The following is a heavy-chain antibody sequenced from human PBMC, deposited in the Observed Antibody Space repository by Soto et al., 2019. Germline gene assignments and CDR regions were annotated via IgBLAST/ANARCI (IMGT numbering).Heavy chain of an antibody. CDR3: ARGSPYYDFWSGYSPVKPYYYYYMDV. CDR1: GFTFSSYA. V-gene: IGHV3-64*01. Sequence: GGSLRLSCAASGFTFSSYAMHWVRQAPGKGLEYVSAISSNGGSTYYANSVKGRFTISRDNSKNTLYLQMGSLRAEDMAVYYCARGSPYYDFWSGYSPVKPYYYYYMDVWGKGTTVTVSS. J-gene: IGHJ6*03. D-gene: IGHD3-3*01. CDR2: ISSNGGST.